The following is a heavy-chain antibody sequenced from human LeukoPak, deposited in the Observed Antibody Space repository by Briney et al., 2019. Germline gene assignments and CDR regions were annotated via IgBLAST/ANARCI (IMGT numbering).Heavy chain of an antibody. CDR2: IWYGGSNK. CDR3: AKDGGADIVATEGAFDI. D-gene: IGHD5-12*01. V-gene: IGHV3-30-3*01. Sequence: GGSLRLSCAASGFTFSTYAMNWVRQAPGKGLEWVAAIWYGGSNKYYADSVKGRFTISRDNSKNTLYLQMNSLRAEDTAVYYCAKDGGADIVATEGAFDIWGQGTMVTVSS. J-gene: IGHJ3*02. CDR1: GFTFSTYA.